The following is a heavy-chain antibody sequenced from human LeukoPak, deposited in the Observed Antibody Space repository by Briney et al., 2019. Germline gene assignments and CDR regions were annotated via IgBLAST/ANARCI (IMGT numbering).Heavy chain of an antibody. CDR3: AKGGGRPLDDAFDV. V-gene: IGHV3-53*01. J-gene: IGHJ3*01. Sequence: GGSLRLSCAASGFTVSSNYMSWVRQAPGKGLEWVSVIYSGGSTYYADSVKGRFTISRDNSRNTLHLQMNSLRAEDTAIYYCAKGGGRPLDDAFDVWGQGTMVTVSS. CDR2: IYSGGST. CDR1: GFTVSSNY.